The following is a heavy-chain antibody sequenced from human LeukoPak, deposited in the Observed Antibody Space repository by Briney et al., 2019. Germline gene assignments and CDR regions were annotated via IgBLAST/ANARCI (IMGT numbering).Heavy chain of an antibody. CDR3: ASLVVTDNWAFDI. CDR1: GFIFSSYW. D-gene: IGHD2-21*02. V-gene: IGHV3-74*01. J-gene: IGHJ3*02. Sequence: GGSLRLSCAASGFIFSSYWMHWVRQAPGEGLVWVSRINNDASSTSYADSVKGRFTISRDNAKNTLYLQMNSLRAGDTAVYYCASLVVTDNWAFDIWGQGTMVIVSS. CDR2: INNDASST.